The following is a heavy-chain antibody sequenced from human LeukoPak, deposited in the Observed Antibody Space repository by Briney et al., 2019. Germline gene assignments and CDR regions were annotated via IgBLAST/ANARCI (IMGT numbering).Heavy chain of an antibody. V-gene: IGHV4-34*01. CDR1: GGSFSGYY. J-gene: IGHJ4*02. CDR3: ARAKDYFDLFDY. CDR2: INHSGST. D-gene: IGHD2/OR15-2a*01. Sequence: PSETLSLTCAVYGGSFSGYYWSWIRQPPGKGLEWIGEINHSGSTNYNPSLKSRVTISVDTSKNQFSLKLSSVTAADTAVCYCARAKDYFDLFDYWGQGTLVTVSS.